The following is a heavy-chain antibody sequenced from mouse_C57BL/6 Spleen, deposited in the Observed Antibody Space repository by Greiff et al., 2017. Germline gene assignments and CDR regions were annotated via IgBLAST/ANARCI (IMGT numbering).Heavy chain of an antibody. D-gene: IGHD2-4*01. J-gene: IGHJ1*03. CDR1: GFTFSNYW. V-gene: IGHV6-3*01. Sequence: EVQVVESGGGLVQPGGSMKLSCVASGFTFSNYWMNWVRQSPEKGLEWVAQIRLKSDNYATHYAESVKGRFTISRDDSKSSVYLQMNNLRAEDTGIYYCTATMITTRYFDVWGTGTTVTVSS. CDR2: IRLKSDNYAT. CDR3: TATMITTRYFDV.